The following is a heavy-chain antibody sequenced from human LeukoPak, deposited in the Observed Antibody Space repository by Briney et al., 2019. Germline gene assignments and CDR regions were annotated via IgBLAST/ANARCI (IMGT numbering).Heavy chain of an antibody. D-gene: IGHD3-9*01. V-gene: IGHV1-2*02. CDR1: GYTFTGYY. J-gene: IGHJ5*02. Sequence: ASVKVSCKASGYTFTGYYMHWVRQAPGQGLEWMGWINPNSGGTNYAQKFQGRVTMTRDTSISTAYKELSRLRSDDTAVYYCARDRGDILTGYSTELWFDPWGQGTLVTVSS. CDR3: ARDRGDILTGYSTELWFDP. CDR2: INPNSGGT.